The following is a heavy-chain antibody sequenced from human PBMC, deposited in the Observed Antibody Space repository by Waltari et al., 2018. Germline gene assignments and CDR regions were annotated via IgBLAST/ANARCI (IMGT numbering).Heavy chain of an antibody. CDR2: ISAYNGNP. CDR3: ARDRRDDNNSVRWLDP. CDR1: GDMFRNFG. V-gene: IGHV1-18*01. Sequence: QIQLVKSGGEVKKPGASVKVSCKAAGDMFRNFGSFWVRQAPGQGLEFMGWISAYNGNPNYAQTFQGRLTLTTDTSASTAYMELSSLTSDDTAVYYCARDRRDDNNSVRWLDPWGQGTLVTVSS. J-gene: IGHJ5*02. D-gene: IGHD3-10*02.